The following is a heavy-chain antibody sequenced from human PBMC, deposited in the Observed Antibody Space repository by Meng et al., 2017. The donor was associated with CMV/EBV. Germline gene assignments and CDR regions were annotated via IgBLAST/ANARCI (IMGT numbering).Heavy chain of an antibody. V-gene: IGHV3-48*04. D-gene: IGHD2-2*01. J-gene: IGHJ4*02. CDR2: ISSSSGTI. Sequence: GGSLRLSCAASGFTFSSYSMNWVRQAPGKGLEWVSYISSSSGTIYYADSVKGRFTISRDDAKNSLYLQMNSLRAEDTAVHYCARRRCSTSCYLDYWGQGTLVTVSS. CDR1: GFTFSSYS. CDR3: ARRRCSTSCYLDY.